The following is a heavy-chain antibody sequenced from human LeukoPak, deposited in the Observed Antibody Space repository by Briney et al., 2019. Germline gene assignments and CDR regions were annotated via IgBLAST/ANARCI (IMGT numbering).Heavy chain of an antibody. Sequence: GGSLRLSCAASGFPFSSFAMVWVRQAPGKGLEWVSALSGPATRTIYADSVRGRFTSSRNNFKNTLYLQMNSLRAEDSAVYYCAKCRGGGGEYWHFDLWGRGILVSVSS. D-gene: IGHD2-15*01. CDR2: LSGPATRT. J-gene: IGHJ2*01. V-gene: IGHV3-23*01. CDR1: GFPFSSFA. CDR3: AKCRGGGGEYWHFDL.